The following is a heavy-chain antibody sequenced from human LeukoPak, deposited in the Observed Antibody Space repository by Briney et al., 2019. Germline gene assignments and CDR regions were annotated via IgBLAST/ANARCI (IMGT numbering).Heavy chain of an antibody. CDR3: ARLSGYEKGYVFDI. Sequence: GGSLRLSCAASGFTLSSYGMHWVRQAPGRGLEWVAVIWNDGRHKYYADSVKGRFTISRDNSKNTLYLQMNSLRAEDTAVYYCARLSGYEKGYVFDIWGQGTMVTVSS. V-gene: IGHV3-33*01. CDR2: IWNDGRHK. J-gene: IGHJ3*02. D-gene: IGHD5-12*01. CDR1: GFTLSSYG.